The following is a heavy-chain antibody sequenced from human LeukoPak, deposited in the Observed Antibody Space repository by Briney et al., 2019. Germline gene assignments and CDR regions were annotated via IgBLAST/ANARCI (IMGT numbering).Heavy chain of an antibody. V-gene: IGHV1-18*01. Sequence: ASVKVSCKASGYTFTSYGISWVRQPHGQGLEWMGWISAYNGNTNYEQKLQGRVTMTSDTSTSTAYMELRSLRSDDTAVYYCSRRLAIKYYDFWSVYLTPYGMDVWGQGTTGTVSS. D-gene: IGHD3-3*01. CDR3: SRRLAIKYYDFWSVYLTPYGMDV. J-gene: IGHJ6*02. CDR2: ISAYNGNT. CDR1: GYTFTSYG.